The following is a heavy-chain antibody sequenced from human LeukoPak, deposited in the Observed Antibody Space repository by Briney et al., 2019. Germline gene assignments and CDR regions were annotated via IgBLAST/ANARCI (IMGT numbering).Heavy chain of an antibody. Sequence: GGSLRLSCAASGFTFNTYGMHWVRQAPGKGLEWVAFISYDGSNEYYADSVKGRFTISRDNSKNTQYLQMNSLRAEDTAVYYCAKDLSIHYDSRGFDPWGQRTLVTVSS. CDR1: GFTFNTYG. CDR3: AKDLSIHYDSRGFDP. CDR2: ISYDGSNE. J-gene: IGHJ5*02. V-gene: IGHV3-30*18. D-gene: IGHD3-22*01.